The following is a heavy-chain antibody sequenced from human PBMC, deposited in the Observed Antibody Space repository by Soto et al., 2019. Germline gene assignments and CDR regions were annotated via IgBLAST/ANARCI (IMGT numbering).Heavy chain of an antibody. J-gene: IGHJ4*02. CDR3: ARGYYDSSGYFDY. Sequence: SVKVSCKASGGTFSSYAISWVRQAPGQGLEWMGGIIPIFGTANYAQKFQGRVTIPADESTSTAYMELSSLRSEDTAVYYCARGYYDSSGYFDYWGQGTRVTVSS. D-gene: IGHD3-22*01. CDR2: IIPIFGTA. V-gene: IGHV1-69*13. CDR1: GGTFSSYA.